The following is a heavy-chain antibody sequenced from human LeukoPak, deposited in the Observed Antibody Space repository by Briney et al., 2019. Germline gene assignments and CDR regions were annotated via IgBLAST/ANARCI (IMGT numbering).Heavy chain of an antibody. CDR3: ARVRQQYGTFDF. V-gene: IGHV4-31*03. J-gene: IGHJ3*01. CDR1: GGSISIGGYY. D-gene: IGHD6-13*01. CDR2: IYYSGTT. Sequence: PSETLSLTCTVSGGSISIGGYYWSWIRQHPEKGLEWIGYIYYSGTTYYNPSLKSRVTISVDTSKSQFSLKVTSVTAADSAVYYCARVRQQYGTFDFWGQGTMVTVSS.